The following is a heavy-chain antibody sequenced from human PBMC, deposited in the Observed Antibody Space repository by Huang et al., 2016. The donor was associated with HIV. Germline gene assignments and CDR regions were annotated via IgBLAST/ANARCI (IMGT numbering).Heavy chain of an antibody. Sequence: EVQLVESGGGLVQPGRSLRLSCAASGFTFDDYAMHWVRQAPGTGLGWVSGINWNSGSIGYADSVKGRFTISRDNAKNSLYLQMNSLRAEDTALYYCARLSPRGYNPGAAFDIWGQGTLVTVSS. D-gene: IGHD5-12*01. CDR2: INWNSGSI. V-gene: IGHV3-9*01. CDR1: GFTFDDYA. J-gene: IGHJ3*02. CDR3: ARLSPRGYNPGAAFDI.